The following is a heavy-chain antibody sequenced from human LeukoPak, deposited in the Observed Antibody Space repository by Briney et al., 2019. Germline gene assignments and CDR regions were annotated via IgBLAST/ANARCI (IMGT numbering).Heavy chain of an antibody. V-gene: IGHV4-30-2*01. CDR1: GGSISSGGYY. J-gene: IGHJ4*02. Sequence: SETLSLTCTVSGGSISSGGYYWSWIRQPPGKGLEWIGYMYHSGSTYYNPSLRSRVTISLDMSRNHFSLRLSSVTAADTAVYYCASLVSGRGYWGQGTLVTVSS. CDR2: MYHSGST. D-gene: IGHD2/OR15-2a*01. CDR3: ASLVSGRGY.